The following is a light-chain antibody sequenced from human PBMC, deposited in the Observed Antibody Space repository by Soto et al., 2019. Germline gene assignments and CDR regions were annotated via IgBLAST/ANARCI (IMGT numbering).Light chain of an antibody. Sequence: QSALTQPPSASGSLGQSVTISCTGTSSDVGAYNYVSWYQQHPGKAPKLMIYEVSKLPSGVPDRFSGSKSGNTASLTVSGLQAEDEADYYCSSYAGSNKAVFGTGTKVTVL. CDR2: EVS. J-gene: IGLJ1*01. CDR3: SSYAGSNKAV. CDR1: SSDVGAYNY. V-gene: IGLV2-8*01.